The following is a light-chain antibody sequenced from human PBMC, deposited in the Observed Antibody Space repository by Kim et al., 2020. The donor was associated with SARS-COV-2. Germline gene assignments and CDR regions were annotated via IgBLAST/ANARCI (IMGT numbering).Light chain of an antibody. J-gene: IGKJ4*01. Sequence: SAPPGERATLSCRASQNVDSYVAWYQQKPGPAPRLLIYYTSTRATVIPARFSGSGSGTEFTLTISDLQSEDFAIYHCQQYKNLLSYGGGTKVDIK. CDR1: QNVDSY. CDR3: QQYKNLLS. V-gene: IGKV3D-15*01. CDR2: YTS.